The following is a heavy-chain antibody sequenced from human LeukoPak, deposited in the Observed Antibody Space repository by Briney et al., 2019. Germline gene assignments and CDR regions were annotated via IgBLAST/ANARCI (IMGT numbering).Heavy chain of an antibody. V-gene: IGHV4-59*01. J-gene: IGHJ4*02. CDR1: GDSISYYY. D-gene: IGHD4-17*01. Sequence: SETLSLTCTVSGDSISYYYWSWIRQPPGKGLEWIGHIYYSGMTNYNPSLKSRVTISLDTSKNQFSLKLSSVTAADTAVYYCASADYDDYYIDFWGQGTLVTVSS. CDR2: IYYSGMT. CDR3: ASADYDDYYIDF.